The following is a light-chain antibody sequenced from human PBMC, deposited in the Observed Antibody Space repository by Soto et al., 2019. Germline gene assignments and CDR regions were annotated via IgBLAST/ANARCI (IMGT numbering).Light chain of an antibody. V-gene: IGKV1-5*03. Sequence: DIQMTQSPSPLSASVGDRVTITCRASQTISSWLAWYQQKPGKAPKLLIYKASTLKSGVPSRFSGSGSGTEFTLTISSLQPDDVATYYCQHYNSYSEALGQGTKVDI. CDR1: QTISSW. J-gene: IGKJ1*01. CDR3: QHYNSYSEA. CDR2: KAS.